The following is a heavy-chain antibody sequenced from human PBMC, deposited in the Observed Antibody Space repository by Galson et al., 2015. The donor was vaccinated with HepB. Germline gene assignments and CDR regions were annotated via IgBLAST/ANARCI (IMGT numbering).Heavy chain of an antibody. D-gene: IGHD3-10*02. Sequence: ETLSLTCTVSGASVNSYYWSWIRQPPGKGLEWIAYILYSGSTNYNSSLKGRISISVDTSKTQFSLQLTSVTAADTAVYYCARERAVRGVGYYYYYMDVWGKGITVTV. CDR3: ARERAVRGVGYYYYYMDV. CDR1: GASVNSYY. J-gene: IGHJ6*03. CDR2: ILYSGST. V-gene: IGHV4-59*02.